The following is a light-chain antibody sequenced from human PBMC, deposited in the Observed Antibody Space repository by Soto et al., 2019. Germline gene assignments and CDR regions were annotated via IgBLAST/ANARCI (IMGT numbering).Light chain of an antibody. CDR1: SSDVGSYNR. Sequence: QSALTQPPSVSGSPGQSVTISCTGTSSDVGSYNRVSWYQQPPGTAPKLMIYEVSNRPSGVPDRFSGSKSGNPASLTISGLQAEDESDYYCSSYTSSSNLVFGGGTKHTVL. J-gene: IGLJ2*01. V-gene: IGLV2-18*02. CDR3: SSYTSSSNLV. CDR2: EVS.